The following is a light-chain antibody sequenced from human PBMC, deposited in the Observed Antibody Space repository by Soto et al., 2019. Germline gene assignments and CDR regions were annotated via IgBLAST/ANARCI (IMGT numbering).Light chain of an antibody. CDR1: QDIRNY. CDR2: DAS. J-gene: IGKJ2*01. V-gene: IGKV1-33*01. Sequence: DIQMTQSPSSLSASVGDRVTITCQASQDIRNYLNWYQHKPGKAPKLLIYDASNLETGVPSRFRGIGSGTDFTFTITSLQPEDIATYFCQQYENLPPYTFGQGTKLEIK. CDR3: QQYENLPPYT.